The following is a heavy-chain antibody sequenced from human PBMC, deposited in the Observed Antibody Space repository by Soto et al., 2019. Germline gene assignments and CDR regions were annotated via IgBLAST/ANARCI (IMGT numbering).Heavy chain of an antibody. J-gene: IGHJ5*02. V-gene: IGHV3-30*18. CDR2: ISYDGSHE. CDR3: AKEMFPRTVLDSSSPWGDA. CDR1: VFTLNTYG. Sequence: ESGGGVVQPGRSLRLSCVASVFTLNTYGMHWVRQAPGKGLEWVALISYDGSHEYYADSVKGRFTISRDISKNTLFLQMNSLRPEDTAVYYCAKEMFPRTVLDSSSPWGDAWGQGTLVTVSS. D-gene: IGHD6-6*01.